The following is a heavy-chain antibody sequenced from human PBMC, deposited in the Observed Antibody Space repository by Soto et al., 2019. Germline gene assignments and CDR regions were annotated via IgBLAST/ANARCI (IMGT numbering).Heavy chain of an antibody. CDR3: ARGRYCLTGRCFPNWFDS. Sequence: PSETLSLTCSVSGDSISNLDYFWAWIRQPPGQALEYIGYIYKSATTYSNPSFESRVAISVDTSKSQFSLNVTSATAADTAVYFCARGRYCLTGRCFPNWFDSWGQGALVTVSS. J-gene: IGHJ5*01. CDR1: GDSISNLDYF. D-gene: IGHD7-27*01. V-gene: IGHV4-30-4*01. CDR2: IYKSATT.